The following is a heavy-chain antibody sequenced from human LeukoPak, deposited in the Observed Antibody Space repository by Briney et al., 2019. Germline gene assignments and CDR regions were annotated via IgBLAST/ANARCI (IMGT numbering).Heavy chain of an antibody. CDR1: EFTFDDYA. CDR2: ISWNSGSI. J-gene: IGHJ4*02. CDR3: AKDSHYGSGSYYDY. Sequence: GGSLRLSCAASEFTFDDYAMHLVRQAPGKGLEWVSGISWNSGSIGYADSVKGRFTISRDNAKNSLYLQMNSLRAEDTALYYCAKDSHYGSGSYYDYWGQGTLVTVSS. V-gene: IGHV3-9*01. D-gene: IGHD3-10*01.